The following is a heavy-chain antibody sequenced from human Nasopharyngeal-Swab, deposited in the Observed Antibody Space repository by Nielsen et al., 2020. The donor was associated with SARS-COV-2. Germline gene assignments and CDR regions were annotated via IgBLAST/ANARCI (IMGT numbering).Heavy chain of an antibody. CDR2: ISYDGSNK. CDR1: GFTFSSYA. Sequence: GESLKISCAASGFTFSSYAMHWVRQAPGKGLEWVAVISYDGSNKYYADSVKGRFTISGDNSKNTLYLQMNSLRAEDTAVYYCAKWDPFSGGYSSSWYPVGGFDYWGQGTLVTVSS. J-gene: IGHJ4*02. D-gene: IGHD6-13*01. CDR3: AKWDPFSGGYSSSWYPVGGFDY. V-gene: IGHV3-30*18.